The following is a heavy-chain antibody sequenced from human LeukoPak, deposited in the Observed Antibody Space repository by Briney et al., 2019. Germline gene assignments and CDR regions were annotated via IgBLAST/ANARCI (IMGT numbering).Heavy chain of an antibody. V-gene: IGHV3-30*03. CDR3: ARGQLVTPNAYYYYGMDV. D-gene: IGHD6-6*01. CDR1: GFTFSSYD. CDR2: VSYDGSNK. J-gene: IGHJ6*02. Sequence: PGRSLRLSCAASGFTFSSYDMDWVRQAPGKGLEWVAVVSYDGSNKYYANSVKGRFTISRDNSKNTLYLQMNSLRVEDTAVYYCARGQLVTPNAYYYYGMDVWGQGTTVTVSS.